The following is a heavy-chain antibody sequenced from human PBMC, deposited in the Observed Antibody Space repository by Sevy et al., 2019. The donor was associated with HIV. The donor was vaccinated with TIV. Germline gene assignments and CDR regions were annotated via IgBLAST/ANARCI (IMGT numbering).Heavy chain of an antibody. CDR1: GYTFTSYG. Sequence: ASVKVSCKASGYTFTSYGISWVRQAPGQGLEWMGWISAYNGNTNYAQKLQGSVTMTTDTSTSTAYMELRSLRSDDTAVYYCARVDTMKVVVSSRRTQGDWFDPWGQRTLVTVSS. CDR2: ISAYNGNT. CDR3: ARVDTMKVVVSSRRTQGDWFDP. J-gene: IGHJ5*02. D-gene: IGHD3-22*01. V-gene: IGHV1-18*01.